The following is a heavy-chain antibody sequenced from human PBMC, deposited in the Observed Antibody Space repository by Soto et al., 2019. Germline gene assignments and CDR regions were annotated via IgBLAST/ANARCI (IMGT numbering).Heavy chain of an antibody. CDR3: AKDQWGVAATFPRGYYYYYGMDV. Sequence: GGSLRLSCAASGFTFSSYGMHWVRQAPGKGLEWVAVISYDGSNKYYADSVKGRFTISRDNSKNTLYLQMNSLRAEDTAVYYCAKDQWGVAATFPRGYYYYYGMDVWGQGTTVTVSS. V-gene: IGHV3-30*18. CDR1: GFTFSSYG. CDR2: ISYDGSNK. J-gene: IGHJ6*02. D-gene: IGHD2-15*01.